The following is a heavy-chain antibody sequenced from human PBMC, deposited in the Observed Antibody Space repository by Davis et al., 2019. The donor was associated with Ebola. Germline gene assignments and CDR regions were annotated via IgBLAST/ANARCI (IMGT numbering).Heavy chain of an antibody. D-gene: IGHD2-21*02. CDR1: GITLSNAW. J-gene: IGHJ4*02. Sequence: GESLKISCAASGITLSNAWMSWVRQVPGKGLEWVGRIKSKTEGGTTDYTAPVEGRFAISRDDSKNTLYLQMNSLKAEDTAVYYCTTEVTLGYWGQGTLVTVSS. V-gene: IGHV3-15*01. CDR3: TTEVTLGY. CDR2: IKSKTEGGTT.